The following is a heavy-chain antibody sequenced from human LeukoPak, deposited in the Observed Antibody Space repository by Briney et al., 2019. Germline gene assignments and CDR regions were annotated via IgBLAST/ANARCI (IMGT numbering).Heavy chain of an antibody. V-gene: IGHV3-23*01. CDR3: ATYRQVLLPFES. Sequence: LRLSCAASGFTFSTFAMIWVRQPPGKGLEWVSSIFPSGGEIHYADSVRGRFTISRDNSKSILSLQMNSLRAEDTAIYYCATYRQVLLPFESWGQGTLVTVSS. J-gene: IGHJ4*02. CDR2: IFPSGGEI. D-gene: IGHD5-18*01. CDR1: GFTFSTFA.